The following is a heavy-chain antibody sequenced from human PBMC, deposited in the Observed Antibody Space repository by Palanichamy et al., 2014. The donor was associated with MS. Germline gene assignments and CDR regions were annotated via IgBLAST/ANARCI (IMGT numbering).Heavy chain of an antibody. D-gene: IGHD2-2*01. CDR2: INQGASKT. V-gene: IGHV3-7*01. CDR3: VRIYCTSTDCYLDY. Sequence: EVQLVEVWGRACYSRGGPVRLSCAASGFTFTSYSFNWVRQAPGKGLEWVANINQGASKTYYADSVKGRFTISRDNAKNSMSLQMNSLRAEDTAVYYCVRIYCTSTDCYLDYWGQGTLVTVSS. CDR1: GFTFTSYS. J-gene: IGHJ4*02.